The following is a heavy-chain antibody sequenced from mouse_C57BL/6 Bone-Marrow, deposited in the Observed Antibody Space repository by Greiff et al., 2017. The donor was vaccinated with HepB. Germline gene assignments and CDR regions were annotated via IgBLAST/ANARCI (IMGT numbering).Heavy chain of an antibody. CDR3: ARGKAQAIPFAY. V-gene: IGHV1-50*01. Sequence: QVQLQQSGAKLVKPGASVKLSCKASGYTFTSYWMQWVKQRPGQGLEWIGEIDPSDSNTNYNQKFKGKATLTVDTSSSTAYMQLSSLTSEDSAVYYCARGKAQAIPFAYWGQGTLVTVSA. CDR1: GYTFTSYW. CDR2: IDPSDSNT. J-gene: IGHJ3*01. D-gene: IGHD3-2*02.